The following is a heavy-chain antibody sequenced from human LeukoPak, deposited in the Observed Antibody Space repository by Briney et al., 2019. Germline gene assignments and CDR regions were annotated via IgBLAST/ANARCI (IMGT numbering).Heavy chain of an antibody. J-gene: IGHJ3*02. D-gene: IGHD3-9*01. V-gene: IGHV4-61*02. CDR1: GGSISSGSYY. CDR2: IYTSGST. CDR3: ARDPLRYFDWADDAFDI. Sequence: DPSQTLSLTCTASGGSISSGSYYWSWLRQPAGKGLEWIGRIYTSGSTNYNPSLKSRVTISVDTSKNQFSLKLSSVTAADTAVYYCARDPLRYFDWADDAFDIWGQGTMVTVSS.